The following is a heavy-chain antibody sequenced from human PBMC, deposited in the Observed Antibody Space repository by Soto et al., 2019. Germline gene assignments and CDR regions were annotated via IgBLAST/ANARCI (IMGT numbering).Heavy chain of an antibody. D-gene: IGHD6-19*01. Sequence: QVQLVQSGAEVKKPGASVKVSCKASGYTFTSYYMHWVRQAPGQGLEWMGIINPSGGSTSYAQKFQGRVTRTRDTSTSTVYMELSSLRSEDTAVYYCARARPYSSGSTGWFDPWGQGTLVTVSS. CDR3: ARARPYSSGSTGWFDP. CDR2: INPSGGST. V-gene: IGHV1-46*03. CDR1: GYTFTSYY. J-gene: IGHJ5*02.